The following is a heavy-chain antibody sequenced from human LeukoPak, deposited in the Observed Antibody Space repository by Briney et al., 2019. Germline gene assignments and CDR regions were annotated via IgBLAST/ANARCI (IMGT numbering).Heavy chain of an antibody. CDR2: IYYSGST. CDR1: GGSISSSSYY. Sequence: SETLSLTCTVSGGSISSSSYYWGWIRQPPGKGLEWIGSIYYSGSTYYNPSLKSRVTISVDTSKNPFSLKLSSVTAADTAVYYCARVAAPEGYRYYYMDVWGKGTTVTVSS. J-gene: IGHJ6*03. D-gene: IGHD6-6*01. CDR3: ARVAAPEGYRYYYMDV. V-gene: IGHV4-39*07.